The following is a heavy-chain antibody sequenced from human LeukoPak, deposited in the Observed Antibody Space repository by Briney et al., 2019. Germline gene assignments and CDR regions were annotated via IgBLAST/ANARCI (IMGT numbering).Heavy chain of an antibody. D-gene: IGHD1-26*01. Sequence: PGGSLRLSCAASGFTFSSYSMNWVRQAPGKGLEWVSYISSSSSTTYYADSVKGRFTISRDNSKNTLYLQMNSLRAGDTAVYYCVRSNSASYRFAFDIWGQGTMVTVS. V-gene: IGHV3-48*01. CDR2: ISSSSSTT. CDR3: VRSNSASYRFAFDI. J-gene: IGHJ3*02. CDR1: GFTFSSYS.